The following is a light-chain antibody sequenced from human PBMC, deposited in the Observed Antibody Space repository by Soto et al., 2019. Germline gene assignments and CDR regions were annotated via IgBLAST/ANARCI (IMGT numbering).Light chain of an antibody. V-gene: IGKV3-15*01. Sequence: EIVMTQSPAALSVSPGERATLSCRASRSVSSNLAWYQQKPGQPPRLLIYGASTRATGIPARFSGSGSGTEFTLTISSLQSEDFVVYYCQQYSDWYTFGQGTKLEIK. CDR1: RSVSSN. CDR3: QQYSDWYT. J-gene: IGKJ2*01. CDR2: GAS.